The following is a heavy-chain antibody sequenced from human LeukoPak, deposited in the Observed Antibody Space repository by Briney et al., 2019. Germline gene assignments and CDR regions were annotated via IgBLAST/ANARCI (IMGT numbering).Heavy chain of an antibody. CDR1: GFIVSSSY. J-gene: IGHJ4*02. CDR3: AKEAPPWRY. V-gene: IGHV3-53*01. CDR2: IYSGGTT. Sequence: PGGSLRLSCAASGFIVSSSYMSWVRQAPGKGLEWVSVIYSGGTTYYADSVKGRVTISRDNSKNTLYLQMNSLRAEDTAVYYCAKEAPPWRYWGQGTLVTVSS. D-gene: IGHD5-12*01.